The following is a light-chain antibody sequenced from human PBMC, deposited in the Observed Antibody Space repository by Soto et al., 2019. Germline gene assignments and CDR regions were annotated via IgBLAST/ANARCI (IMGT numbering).Light chain of an antibody. Sequence: AVLTQCPLSLPVTVGQPASISCRSSLSLVFSDGITYLSWFHQRPGQSPRRLIYKVSNRDSGVPDRFSGSGSVTDFTLKISRVEAEDVGIYYCMQGIYWPPYTFGQGTKLDLK. V-gene: IGKV2-30*01. J-gene: IGKJ2*01. CDR1: LSLVFSDGITY. CDR2: KVS. CDR3: MQGIYWPPYT.